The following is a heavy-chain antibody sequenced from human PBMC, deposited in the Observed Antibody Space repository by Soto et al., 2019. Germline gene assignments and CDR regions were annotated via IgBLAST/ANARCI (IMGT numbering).Heavy chain of an antibody. CDR3: ARLFSIAARPGYFDY. CDR2: IYYSGST. V-gene: IGHV4-39*01. J-gene: IGHJ4*02. D-gene: IGHD6-6*01. Sequence: SETLSLTCTVSGGSISSSSYYWGWIRQPPGKGLEWIGSIYYSGSTYYNPSLKSRVTISVDTSKNQFSLKLSSVTTADTAVYYCARLFSIAARPGYFDYWGQGTLVTVSS. CDR1: GGSISSSSYY.